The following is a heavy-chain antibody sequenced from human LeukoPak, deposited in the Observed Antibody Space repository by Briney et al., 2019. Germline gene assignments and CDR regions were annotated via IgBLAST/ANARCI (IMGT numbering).Heavy chain of an antibody. V-gene: IGHV1-2*02. CDR3: ARDLAMYCGGGSCYSDGFGF. J-gene: IGHJ3*01. Sequence: ASVKVSCKASGYSFNEYYVHWVRQAPGQGLEWMGWINPNSGATNYAQNFQGRVTMTRDMSISTAYMDLSGLRSDDTAVYYCARDLAMYCGGGSCYSDGFGFWGQGTMVTVSS. D-gene: IGHD2-15*01. CDR2: INPNSGAT. CDR1: GYSFNEYY.